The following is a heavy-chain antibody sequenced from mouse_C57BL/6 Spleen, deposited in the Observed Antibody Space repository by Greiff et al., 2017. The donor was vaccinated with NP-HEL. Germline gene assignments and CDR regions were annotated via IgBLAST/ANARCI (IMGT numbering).Heavy chain of an antibody. D-gene: IGHD1-1*01. CDR1: GFSLTSYA. Sequence: VQLKESGPGLVAPSQSLSITCTVSGFSLTSYAISWVRQTPGKGLEWLGEIWTGGGTNYNSAPKSSLSISYDNSNSQVFLKMNGLQTGDTARYYCARGPEYYGSSDWYFDVWGTGTTVTVSS. V-gene: IGHV2-9-1*01. CDR2: IWTGGGT. J-gene: IGHJ1*03. CDR3: ARGPEYYGSSDWYFDV.